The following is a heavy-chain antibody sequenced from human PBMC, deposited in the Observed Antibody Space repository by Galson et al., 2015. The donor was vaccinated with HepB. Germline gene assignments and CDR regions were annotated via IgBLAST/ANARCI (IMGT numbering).Heavy chain of an antibody. V-gene: IGHV1-18*01. Sequence: SVKVSCKASGYTFTSYGISWVRQAPGQGLEWMGWISAYNGNTNYAQKLQGRVTMTTDTSTSTAYMELRSLRSDDTAVYYCARMVDYDSNGYYCPDPWGQGTLVTVSS. CDR3: ARMVDYDSNGYYCPDP. CDR1: GYTFTSYG. D-gene: IGHD3-22*01. J-gene: IGHJ5*02. CDR2: ISAYNGNT.